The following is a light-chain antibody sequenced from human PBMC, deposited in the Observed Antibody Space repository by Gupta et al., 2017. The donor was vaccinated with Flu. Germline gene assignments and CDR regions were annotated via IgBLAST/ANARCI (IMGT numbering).Light chain of an antibody. V-gene: IGKV1-39*01. CDR1: QSICSY. CDR3: QQNYNTPLLT. CDR2: AAS. Sequence: SSLSASVGDRVTITCRASQSICSYLNWYQQKPGKAPKHLIYAASSLQSGVPSRFSGSGYGTDVTLTISSRQLEDLAAYYCQQNYNTPLLTFGHGTKVDIK. J-gene: IGKJ3*01.